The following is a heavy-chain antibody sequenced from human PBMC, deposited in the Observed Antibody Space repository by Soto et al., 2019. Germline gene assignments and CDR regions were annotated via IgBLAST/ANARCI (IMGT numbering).Heavy chain of an antibody. CDR3: AREGGDIYYYAMDV. D-gene: IGHD2-15*01. CDR2: ISNDGYNK. V-gene: IGHV3-30-3*01. J-gene: IGHJ6*02. Sequence: QVHLVESGGGVVQPGRSLRLSCAASEFTFSTYAMHWVRQAPAKGLEWLAFISNDGYNKFYADSVRGRFTISRDISKNTLYLQMDSLRAADTAVYYCAREGGDIYYYAMDVWGQGTTVTVSS. CDR1: EFTFSTYA.